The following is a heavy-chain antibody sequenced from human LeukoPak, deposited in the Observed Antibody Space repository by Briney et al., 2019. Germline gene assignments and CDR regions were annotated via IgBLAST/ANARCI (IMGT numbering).Heavy chain of an antibody. CDR3: ATSSYGGNFGLFDY. CDR2: INYEGSTT. Sequence: GGSLRLSCAASGFTFSSYGMHWVRQVPGKGLVWVSRINYEGSTTSYADSVKGRFTISRDNAKNTLYLQMNSLRAEDTSVYYCATSSYGGNFGLFDYWGQGILVTVSS. J-gene: IGHJ4*02. CDR1: GFTFSSYG. V-gene: IGHV3-74*01. D-gene: IGHD4-23*01.